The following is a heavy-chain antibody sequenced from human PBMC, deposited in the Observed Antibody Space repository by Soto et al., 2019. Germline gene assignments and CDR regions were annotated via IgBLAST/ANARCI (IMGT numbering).Heavy chain of an antibody. CDR1: GFTFSSYA. CDR2: ISGSGGST. V-gene: IGHV3-23*01. J-gene: IGHJ4*02. Sequence: EVQLLESGGGLVQPGGSLRLSCAASGFTFSSYAMSWVRQAPGKGLEWVSAISGSGGSTYYADSVKGRFTISRDNSKNTLYLQMNSLSAEDTAVYYCAKDPISYYYDSSGQDYWGQGTLVTVSS. CDR3: AKDPISYYYDSSGQDY. D-gene: IGHD3-22*01.